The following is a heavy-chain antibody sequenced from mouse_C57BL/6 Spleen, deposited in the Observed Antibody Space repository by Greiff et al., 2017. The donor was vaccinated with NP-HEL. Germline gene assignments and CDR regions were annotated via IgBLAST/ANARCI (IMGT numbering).Heavy chain of an antibody. CDR2: INYDGSST. Sequence: EVMLVESEGGLVQPGSSMKLSCTASGFTFSDYYMAWVRQVPEKGLEWVANINYDGSSTYYLDSLKSRFIISRDNAKNILYLQMSSLKSEDTATDYCAREGLRRHFDVWGTGTTVTVSS. CDR3: AREGLRRHFDV. CDR1: GFTFSDYY. J-gene: IGHJ1*03. D-gene: IGHD2-4*01. V-gene: IGHV5-16*01.